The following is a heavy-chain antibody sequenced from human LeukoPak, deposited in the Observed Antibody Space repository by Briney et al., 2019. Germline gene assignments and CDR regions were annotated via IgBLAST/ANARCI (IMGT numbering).Heavy chain of an antibody. CDR1: GGSFSGYY. J-gene: IGHJ6*02. CDR3: ARGLGPDYYYGMDV. CDR2: INHSGST. V-gene: IGHV4-34*01. Sequence: PSETLSLTCAVYGGSFSGYYWSWIRPPPGKGLEWIGEINHSGSTNYDPSLKSRVTISVDTSKNQFSLKLSSVTAADTAVYYCARGLGPDYYYGMDVWGQGTTVTVSS.